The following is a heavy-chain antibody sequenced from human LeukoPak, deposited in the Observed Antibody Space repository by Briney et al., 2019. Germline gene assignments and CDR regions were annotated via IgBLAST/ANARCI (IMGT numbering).Heavy chain of an antibody. Sequence: GGSLRLSCAASGGTFSSYAISWVRQAPGQGLEWMGGIIPIFGTANYAQKFQGRVTITADESTSTAYMELSSLRSEDTAVYYCARALYDYVWGSYRSHDYWGQGTLVTVSS. CDR1: GGTFSSYA. CDR3: ARALYDYVWGSYRSHDY. D-gene: IGHD3-16*02. CDR2: IIPIFGTA. J-gene: IGHJ4*02. V-gene: IGHV1-69*01.